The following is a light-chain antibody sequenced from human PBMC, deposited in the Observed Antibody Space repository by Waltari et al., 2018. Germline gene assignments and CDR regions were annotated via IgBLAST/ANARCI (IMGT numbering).Light chain of an antibody. Sequence: SALTQPASVCLSPGQPSPFSGTGINSDIAYYTCVSWYQRPPGKAPKRMIFDVNRLSSGVSHRFSGSKSGNTASLTISGLQPEDEADYFCASYPGTNTVVFGEGTRVTVL. J-gene: IGLJ2*01. CDR1: NSDIAYYTC. V-gene: IGLV2-14*01. CDR2: DVN. CDR3: ASYPGTNTVV.